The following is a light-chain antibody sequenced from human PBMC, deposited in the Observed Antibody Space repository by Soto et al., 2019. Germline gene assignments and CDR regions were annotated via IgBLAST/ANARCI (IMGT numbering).Light chain of an antibody. CDR1: SSDVGGYNY. V-gene: IGLV2-8*01. CDR3: SSYAGSNNLGV. Sequence: QSALTQPPSASGPPGQSVTIPCTGTSSDVGGYNYVSWYQQHPGKAPKLMIYEVTKRPSGVPDRFSGSKSGNTASLTVSGLQAEDEADYYCSSYAGSNNLGVFGGGTKLTVL. J-gene: IGLJ2*01. CDR2: EVT.